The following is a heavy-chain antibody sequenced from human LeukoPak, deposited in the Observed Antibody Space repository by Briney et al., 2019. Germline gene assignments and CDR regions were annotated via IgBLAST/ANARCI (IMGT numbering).Heavy chain of an antibody. Sequence: ASVKVSCKASGYTFTSYDISWVRQATGQGLEWMGWMSPDSGNTGYAQRFQGRVTITRNTSISTAYMELSSLRSEDTAVYYCVRSGSLWFDPWGQGTLVTVSS. CDR1: GYTFTSYD. V-gene: IGHV1-8*03. D-gene: IGHD3-22*01. CDR3: VRSGSLWFDP. J-gene: IGHJ5*02. CDR2: MSPDSGNT.